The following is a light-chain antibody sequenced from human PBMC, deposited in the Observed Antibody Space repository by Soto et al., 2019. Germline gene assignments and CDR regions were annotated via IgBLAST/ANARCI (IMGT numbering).Light chain of an antibody. V-gene: IGKV1-5*01. CDR1: QSISGW. J-gene: IGKJ2*01. Sequence: DIQMTQSPSTLSASVGDTVPITCRASQSISGWMAWYQQKPGKVPKLLIFDASSLESGVPSRFSGSGSGTIFTLTISGLQPGDFATYYCQQYNSYPYTFGQGTKLEIK. CDR2: DAS. CDR3: QQYNSYPYT.